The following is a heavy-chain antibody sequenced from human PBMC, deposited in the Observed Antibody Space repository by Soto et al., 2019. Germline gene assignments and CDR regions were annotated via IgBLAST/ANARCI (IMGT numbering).Heavy chain of an antibody. CDR3: ARDLRRGGD. V-gene: IGHV3-53*01. Sequence: GGSLRLSCAASGFGVTSNHMSWVRQGPGKGLEWVSIFYAGGTTYYADSVKGRFTISRDNSENTLFLQMNSLRDEDTAVYYCARDLRRGGDWGQGTLVTVSS. J-gene: IGHJ4*02. CDR1: GFGVTSNH. CDR2: FYAGGTT. D-gene: IGHD3-10*01.